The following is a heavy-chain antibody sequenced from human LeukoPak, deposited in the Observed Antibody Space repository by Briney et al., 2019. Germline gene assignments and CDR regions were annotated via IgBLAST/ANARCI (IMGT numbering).Heavy chain of an antibody. CDR1: GYTFTGYY. CDR2: INPNSGGT. Sequence: ASVKVSCKASGYTFTGYYMHWVRQVPGQGLEWMGWINPNSGGTNYAQNFQGRVTMTRDTSISTAYMELSRLRSDDTAVYYCARDTYYYDSSGYYENWFDPWGQGTLVTVSS. CDR3: ARDTYYYDSSGYYENWFDP. J-gene: IGHJ5*02. V-gene: IGHV1-2*02. D-gene: IGHD3-22*01.